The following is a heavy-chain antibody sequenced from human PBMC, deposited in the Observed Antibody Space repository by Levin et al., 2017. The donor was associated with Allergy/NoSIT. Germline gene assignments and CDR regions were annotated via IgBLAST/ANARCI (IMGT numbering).Heavy chain of an antibody. Sequence: GESLKISCAASEFTISSNHMSWVRQAPGKGLEWVSVIYSGDNIHYSDSVKGRFTISRDNSKNTLYLQMNSLRAEDTAVYYCARDHYDILTGYYRGYGMDVWGQGTTVTVSS. V-gene: IGHV3-53*01. CDR2: IYSGDNI. CDR1: EFTISSNH. D-gene: IGHD3-9*01. CDR3: ARDHYDILTGYYRGYGMDV. J-gene: IGHJ6*02.